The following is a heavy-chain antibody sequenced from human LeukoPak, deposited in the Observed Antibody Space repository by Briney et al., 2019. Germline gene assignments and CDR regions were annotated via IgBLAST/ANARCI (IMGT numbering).Heavy chain of an antibody. Sequence: VASVKVSCKASGYTFTSYGISWVRQAPGQGLEWMGWISGDNGSTNYAQKLQGRITMTTDTSTSTACMELRSLRSDDSAVYYCAREDTRRGSRGYFDYWGQGTLVTVSS. D-gene: IGHD2-2*01. CDR1: GYTFTSYG. CDR3: AREDTRRGSRGYFDY. CDR2: ISGDNGST. V-gene: IGHV1-18*01. J-gene: IGHJ4*02.